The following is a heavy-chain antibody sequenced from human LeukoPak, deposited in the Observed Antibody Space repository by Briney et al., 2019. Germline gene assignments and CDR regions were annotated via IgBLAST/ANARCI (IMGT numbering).Heavy chain of an antibody. CDR2: ISYSGST. CDR3: ARHPELYFFDY. V-gene: IGHV4-59*08. J-gene: IGHJ4*02. Sequence: SSETLSLTCTVSGASISSYYWSWIRQPPGKGLEWIGYISYSGSTNYNPSLKSRVTISADTSKNQVSLTLSSVTAAHTAVYYCARHPELYFFDYWGQGTLVTVSS. CDR1: GASISSYY. D-gene: IGHD3-10*01.